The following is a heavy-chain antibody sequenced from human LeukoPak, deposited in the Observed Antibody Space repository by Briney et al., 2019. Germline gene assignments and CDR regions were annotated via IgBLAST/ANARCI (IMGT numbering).Heavy chain of an antibody. V-gene: IGHV4-39*01. D-gene: IGHD2-15*01. CDR2: VYYSGST. CDR1: GGSISTNSYY. CDR3: ARHLGDVVVVAATHTAFDY. Sequence: SETLSLTCTVSGGSISTNSYYWGRIRQPPGKGRESLGSVYYSGSTHYNPSLKSRVTVSVDTSKNQFSLKLSSVTAADTAVYYCARHLGDVVVVAATHTAFDYWGQGTLVTVSS. J-gene: IGHJ4*02.